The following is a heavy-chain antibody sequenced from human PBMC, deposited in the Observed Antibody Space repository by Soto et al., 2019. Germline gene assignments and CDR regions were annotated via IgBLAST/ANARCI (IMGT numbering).Heavy chain of an antibody. CDR2: ISHDGSNT. J-gene: IGHJ4*02. V-gene: IGHV3-30*18. CDR1: GCTFRTNA. CDR3: AKDAGSTEYFFAS. Sequence: QVQVVESGGGVVQPGRSLRLSCAAYGCTFRTNAMHWVRQAPGKGLEWVAVISHDGSNTDYGDSVKGRFTISRDNSKSTLSLQMNSLRPEDTGVYYCAKDAGSTEYFFASWGQGTLVSICS.